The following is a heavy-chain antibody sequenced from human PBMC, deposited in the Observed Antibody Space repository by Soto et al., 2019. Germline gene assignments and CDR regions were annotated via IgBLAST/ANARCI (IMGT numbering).Heavy chain of an antibody. CDR1: GGAFSNHA. Sequence: GASVKVSCKAAGGAFSNHAISWVRQAPGQGLEWMGWINPYNGNTNYAQKLQGRVTMTTDTPTSTAYLDLTSLRSDDTAVYYCAREFGITGGRTYGMDVWGQGTTVTVSS. J-gene: IGHJ6*02. CDR2: INPYNGNT. D-gene: IGHD1-20*01. V-gene: IGHV1-18*01. CDR3: AREFGITGGRTYGMDV.